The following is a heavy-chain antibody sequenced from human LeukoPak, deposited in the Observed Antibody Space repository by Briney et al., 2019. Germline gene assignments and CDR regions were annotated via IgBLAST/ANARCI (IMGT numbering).Heavy chain of an antibody. CDR2: ISTRDNTI. CDR3: ARGARWAYYFDY. D-gene: IGHD4-23*01. CDR1: GFTFSDYY. V-gene: IGHV3-11*01. J-gene: IGHJ4*02. Sequence: GGSLRLSCTASGFTFSDYYMSWIRQTPGKGLEWLSYISTRDNTIQYADSVKGRFTISRDNANNSVFLQMNNLRAEDSATYYCARGARWAYYFDYWGQGSLVTVSS.